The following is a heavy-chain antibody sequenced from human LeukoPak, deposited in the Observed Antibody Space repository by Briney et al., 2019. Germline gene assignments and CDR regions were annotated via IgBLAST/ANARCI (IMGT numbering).Heavy chain of an antibody. Sequence: SETLSLTCTVSGGSISSSSYYWGWIRQPPGKGLEWIGSIYYSGSTYYNPSLKSRVTISVDTSKNQFSLKLSSVTAADTPVYYCARREGYYDLDYWGQGTLVTVSS. V-gene: IGHV4-39*01. CDR1: GGSISSSSYY. D-gene: IGHD3-22*01. J-gene: IGHJ4*02. CDR3: ARREGYYDLDY. CDR2: IYYSGST.